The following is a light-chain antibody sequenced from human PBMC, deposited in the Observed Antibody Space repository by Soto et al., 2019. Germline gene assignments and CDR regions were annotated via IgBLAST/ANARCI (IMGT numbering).Light chain of an antibody. CDR3: QHYATYPLT. J-gene: IGKJ4*01. CDR2: GVS. CDR1: QSISSSY. Sequence: EIVLTQSPGTLSLSPGERATLSCRASQSISSSYFAWYQQKPGQAPRLLVYGVSSRATDVPDRFSGSGSGTDFTLTISRLEPEDFAVYYCQHYATYPLTFGGGTKVEI. V-gene: IGKV3-20*01.